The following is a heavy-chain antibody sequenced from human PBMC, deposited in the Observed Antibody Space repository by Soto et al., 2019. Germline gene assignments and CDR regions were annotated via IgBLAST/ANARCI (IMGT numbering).Heavy chain of an antibody. CDR1: GGSISSYY. Sequence: SETLSLTCTVSGGSISSYYWSWIRQPPGKGLEWIGYIYYSGSTNYNPSLKSRVTISVDTSKNQFSLKLSSVTAADTAVYYCARGGSGYRTSHAFDIWGQGTMVTVSS. J-gene: IGHJ3*02. CDR3: ARGGSGYRTSHAFDI. D-gene: IGHD5-12*01. CDR2: IYYSGST. V-gene: IGHV4-59*01.